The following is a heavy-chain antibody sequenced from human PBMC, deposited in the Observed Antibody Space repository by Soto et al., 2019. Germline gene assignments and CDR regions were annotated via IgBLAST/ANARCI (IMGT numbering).Heavy chain of an antibody. J-gene: IGHJ4*02. Sequence: EVQLLESGGGVVQPGGSLRLSCEASGFNFKKFAMGWVRQAPGEGLEWVSGISCCGGSTFYADSVKGRFSLARDDSKNTLSPQLNSLRVEDTAHYYCAKADGEQWLIPHLDNWGQGTLVTVS. CDR1: GFNFKKFA. CDR2: ISCCGGST. V-gene: IGHV3-23*01. D-gene: IGHD6-19*01. CDR3: AKADGEQWLIPHLDN.